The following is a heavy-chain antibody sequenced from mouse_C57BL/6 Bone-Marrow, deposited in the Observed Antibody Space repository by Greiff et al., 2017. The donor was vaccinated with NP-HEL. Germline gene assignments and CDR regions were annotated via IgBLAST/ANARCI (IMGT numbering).Heavy chain of an antibody. D-gene: IGHD1-2*01. Sequence: QVQLKQSGAELVKPGASVKLSCKASGYTFTSYWMHWVKQRPGQGLEWIGMIHPNSGSTNYNEKFKSKATLTVDKSSSTAYMQLSSLTSEDSAVYYCARYGYTFAYWGQGTLVTVSA. CDR1: GYTFTSYW. J-gene: IGHJ3*01. CDR3: ARYGYTFAY. CDR2: IHPNSGST. V-gene: IGHV1-64*01.